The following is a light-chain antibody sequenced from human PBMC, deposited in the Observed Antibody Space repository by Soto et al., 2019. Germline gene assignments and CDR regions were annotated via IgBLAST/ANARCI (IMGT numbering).Light chain of an antibody. CDR1: QSISSY. Sequence: DIQMTQSPSSLSASVGDRVTITCRASQSISSYLNWYQQKPGKAPKLLISAASSLQSGVPSRFGGSGSGTDFTLTISSLQPEDVAAYYCQQTYSAPPHTFGGGTKVEIK. CDR2: AAS. J-gene: IGKJ4*01. V-gene: IGKV1-39*01. CDR3: QQTYSAPPHT.